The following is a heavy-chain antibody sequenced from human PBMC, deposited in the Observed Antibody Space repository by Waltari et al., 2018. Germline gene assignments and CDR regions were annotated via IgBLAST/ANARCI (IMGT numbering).Heavy chain of an antibody. V-gene: IGHV4-59*11. CDR1: GGSFSSHF. Sequence: QVQLQESGPGLVKPSETLSLTCTVSGGSFSSHFWSWFRQPPGKGLEWLGYIYYTGTTDYDPYLKSRVTRSVDTAKNQFSLKLNSVTAADTAVYYGARGHGGSYYVFDYWGQGTLVTVSS. CDR3: ARGHGGSYYVFDY. J-gene: IGHJ4*02. D-gene: IGHD1-26*01. CDR2: IYYTGTT.